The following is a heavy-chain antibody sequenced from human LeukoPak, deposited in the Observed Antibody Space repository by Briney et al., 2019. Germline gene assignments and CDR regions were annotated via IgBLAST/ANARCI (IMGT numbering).Heavy chain of an antibody. J-gene: IGHJ4*02. V-gene: IGHV3-7*01. CDR1: GFTFSSYW. CDR3: ARDLEEWQQLVLLNY. CDR2: IKQDGSEK. Sequence: GGSLRLSCAASGFTFSSYWMSWVRQAPGKGLEWVANIKQDGSEKYYVDSVKGRFTISRDNAKNSLYLQMNSLRAEDTAVYYCARDLEEWQQLVLLNYWGQGTLLTVSS. D-gene: IGHD6-13*01.